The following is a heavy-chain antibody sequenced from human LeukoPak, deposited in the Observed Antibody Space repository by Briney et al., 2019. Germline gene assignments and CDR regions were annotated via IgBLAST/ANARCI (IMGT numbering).Heavy chain of an antibody. CDR3: AKAYDFLTGDTSVDY. V-gene: IGHV3-23*01. D-gene: IGHD3-9*01. Sequence: GESLRLSCAASGFTFSSYAMSWVRQAPGKGLELVSGISGSGGTTYYADSVKGRFTISRDNSRNTLYLQMNSLRAEDTAVYYCAKAYDFLTGDTSVDYWGQGTLVTVSS. CDR2: ISGSGGTT. CDR1: GFTFSSYA. J-gene: IGHJ4*02.